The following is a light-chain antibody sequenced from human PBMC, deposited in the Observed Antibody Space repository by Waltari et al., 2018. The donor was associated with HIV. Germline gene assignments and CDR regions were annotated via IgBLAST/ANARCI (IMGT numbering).Light chain of an antibody. J-gene: IGLJ2*01. CDR1: SSDVGSYNY. Sequence: QSALTQPPSASGSPGQSVTISCTGTSSDVGSYNYVSWYQQHPGKAPRLIIYDVSRRPSGVPERFSGSKSGNTASLTVSGLQAEDEADYYCSSYAGSNNLLFGGGTKLTVL. CDR2: DVS. V-gene: IGLV2-8*01. CDR3: SSYAGSNNLL.